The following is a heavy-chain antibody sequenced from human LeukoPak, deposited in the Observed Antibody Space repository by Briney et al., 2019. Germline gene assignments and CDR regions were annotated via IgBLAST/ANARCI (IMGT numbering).Heavy chain of an antibody. D-gene: IGHD3-22*01. V-gene: IGHV3-23*01. Sequence: GGSLRLSCAASAFTFSSYAMSWVRQAPGKGLEWVSAISGNGGSTYYADSVKGRFTISRDNSKNTLYLQMNSLRAEDTAVYYCAKDRTYDSSGYADYWGQGTLVTVSS. CDR2: ISGNGGST. J-gene: IGHJ4*02. CDR3: AKDRTYDSSGYADY. CDR1: AFTFSSYA.